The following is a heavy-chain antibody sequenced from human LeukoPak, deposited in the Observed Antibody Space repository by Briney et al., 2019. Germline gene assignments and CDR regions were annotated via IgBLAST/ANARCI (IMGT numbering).Heavy chain of an antibody. V-gene: IGHV1-2*02. Sequence: ASVKVSCKASGYTSTGYYMHWVRQAPGQGLEWMGWINPNSGGTNYAQKLQGRVTMTTDTSTTTAYMELRSLRSEDTAVYYCARGGAYYGSGSYRKYYFDYWGQGTLVTVSS. CDR1: GYTSTGYY. J-gene: IGHJ4*02. D-gene: IGHD3-10*01. CDR2: INPNSGGT. CDR3: ARGGAYYGSGSYRKYYFDY.